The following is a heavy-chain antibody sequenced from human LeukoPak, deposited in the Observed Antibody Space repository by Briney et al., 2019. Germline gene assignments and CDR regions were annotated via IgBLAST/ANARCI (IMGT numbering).Heavy chain of an antibody. CDR3: TRELGYCSSTSCYLYFDC. D-gene: IGHD2-2*01. Sequence: PGGSLRLSCAASGFGVSSSYMSWVRQAPGKGLEWVSVIYSGGSTYYADSVKGRFTISRDNSKNTLYLQMSNLRAEDTAVYYCTRELGYCSSTSCYLYFDCWGQGTLVTVSS. J-gene: IGHJ4*02. CDR1: GFGVSSSY. CDR2: IYSGGST. V-gene: IGHV3-53*01.